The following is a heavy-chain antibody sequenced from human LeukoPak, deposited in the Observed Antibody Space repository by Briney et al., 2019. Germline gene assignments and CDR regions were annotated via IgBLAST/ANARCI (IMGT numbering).Heavy chain of an antibody. CDR2: ISSSSNYI. J-gene: IGHJ6*02. V-gene: IGHV3-21*04. Sequence: GGSLRLSCAASGFTFNNYCMNWVRQAPGKGLEWVSSISSSSNYIYYADSVKGRFTISRDNAKNSLYLQMSNLRAEDTAVYFCARGGGLDVWGQGATVTVSS. CDR1: GFTFNNYC. CDR3: ARGGGLDV. D-gene: IGHD3-16*01.